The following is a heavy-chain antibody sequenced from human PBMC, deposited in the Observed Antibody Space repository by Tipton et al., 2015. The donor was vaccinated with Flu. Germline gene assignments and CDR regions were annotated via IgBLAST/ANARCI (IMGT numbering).Heavy chain of an antibody. V-gene: IGHV4-34*01. J-gene: IGHJ5*01. CDR3: ARRDYSNYVSEPKNWFDS. D-gene: IGHD4-11*01. CDR1: GFPFSEFW. Sequence: LRLSCAASGFPFSEFWMHWVRQSPGKGLEWIGEVYHSGSTNNNPSLKSRVTISIDRSKNQFSLKLNSVTASDTAVYYCARRDYSNYVSEPKNWFDSWGLGTLVTVSS. CDR2: VYHSGST.